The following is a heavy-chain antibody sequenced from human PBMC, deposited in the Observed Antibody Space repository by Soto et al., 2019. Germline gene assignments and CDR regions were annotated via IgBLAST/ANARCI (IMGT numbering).Heavy chain of an antibody. D-gene: IGHD6-19*01. CDR1: GVSFSGYY. CDR3: ARVSYSSGWSPVDP. J-gene: IGHJ5*02. CDR2: INHSGST. Sequence: QVQLQQWGAGLLKPSETLSLTCAVYGVSFSGYYWSWIRQPPGKGLEWIGEINHSGSTNYNPSLKSRVTISVDTSKNQFYLKLSSVTAADTAVYYCARVSYSSGWSPVDPWGQGTLVTVSS. V-gene: IGHV4-34*01.